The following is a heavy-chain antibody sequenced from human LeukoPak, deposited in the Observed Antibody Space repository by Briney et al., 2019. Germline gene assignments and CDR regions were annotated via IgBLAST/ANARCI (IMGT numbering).Heavy chain of an antibody. D-gene: IGHD3-9*01. Sequence: SQTLSLTCAVSGGSISSGGYSWSWIRQPPGKGLEWIGYIYHSGSTYYNPSLKSRVTISVDRFKNQFSLKLSSVTAADTAVYYCARVSVDILTGAGAFDIWGQGTMVTVAP. J-gene: IGHJ3*02. CDR1: GGSISSGGYS. CDR2: IYHSGST. CDR3: ARVSVDILTGAGAFDI. V-gene: IGHV4-30-2*01.